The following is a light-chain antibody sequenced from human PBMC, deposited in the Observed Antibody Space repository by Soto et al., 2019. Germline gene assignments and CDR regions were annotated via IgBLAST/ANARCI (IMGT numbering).Light chain of an antibody. J-gene: IGKJ1*01. CDR3: QQSYSSPPT. V-gene: IGKV3D-15*01. CDR1: QSVSYN. Sequence: ETVMTQSPATLSVSPGDRATLSCSASQSVSYNLAWYQQKPGQAPRLLIYDASTRATGIPARFSGSRSGPDFTLTISSLQPEDFATYYCQQSYSSPPTFGQGTKVDI. CDR2: DAS.